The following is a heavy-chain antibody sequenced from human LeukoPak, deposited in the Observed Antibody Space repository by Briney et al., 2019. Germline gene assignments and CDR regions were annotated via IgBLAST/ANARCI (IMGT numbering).Heavy chain of an antibody. J-gene: IGHJ4*02. CDR3: ARFIRGRIVTGYYADY. V-gene: IGHV4-34*01. Sequence: SETLSLTCAVYGGSFSGYYWSWLRQPPGKGLEWIGEINHSGSTNYNPSLKSRVTISVDTSKNQFSLKLSSVTAADTAVYYCARFIRGRIVTGYYADYWGQGTLVTVSS. CDR1: GGSFSGYY. D-gene: IGHD3-9*01. CDR2: INHSGST.